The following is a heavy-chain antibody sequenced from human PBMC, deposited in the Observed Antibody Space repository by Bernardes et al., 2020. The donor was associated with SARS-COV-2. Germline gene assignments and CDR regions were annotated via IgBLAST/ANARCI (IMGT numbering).Heavy chain of an antibody. J-gene: IGHJ4*02. CDR3: ARPSSGNYFYYFDY. CDR2: IYYSGST. D-gene: IGHD1-26*01. CDR1: GGSISSSSYY. Sequence: SETLSLTCTVSGGSISSSSYYWGWIRQPPGKGPEWIGSIYYSGSTYYNPSLKSRVTISVDTSTNQFTLKLSSVTAADTAVYYCARPSSGNYFYYFDYWGQGTLVTVSS. V-gene: IGHV4-39*01.